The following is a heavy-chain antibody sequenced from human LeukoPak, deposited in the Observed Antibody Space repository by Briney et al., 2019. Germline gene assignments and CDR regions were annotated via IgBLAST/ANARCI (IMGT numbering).Heavy chain of an antibody. V-gene: IGHV4-31*03. CDR2: IYYSGST. J-gene: IGHJ4*02. CDR3: ARDRAAAGIDY. CDR1: GGSISSGGYY. D-gene: IGHD6-13*01. Sequence: TSQTLSLTCTVSGGSISSGGYYWSWIRQHPGKGPEWIGYIYYSGSTYYNPSLKSRVTISVDTSKNQFSLKLSSVTAADTAVYYCARDRAAAGIDYWGQGTLVTVSS.